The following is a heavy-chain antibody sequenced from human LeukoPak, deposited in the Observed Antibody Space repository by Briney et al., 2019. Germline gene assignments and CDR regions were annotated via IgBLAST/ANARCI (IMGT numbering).Heavy chain of an antibody. Sequence: AGGSLRLSCAASGFTFSNAWMSWVRQAPGKGLEWVGRIKSKTDGGTTDYAAPVKGRFTISRDDSKNTLYLQMNSLKTEDTAVYYCTTDQSRYPNYDSSGYLAPNDYWGQGTLVTASS. CDR2: IKSKTDGGTT. J-gene: IGHJ4*02. CDR3: TTDQSRYPNYDSSGYLAPNDY. D-gene: IGHD3-22*01. CDR1: GFTFSNAW. V-gene: IGHV3-15*01.